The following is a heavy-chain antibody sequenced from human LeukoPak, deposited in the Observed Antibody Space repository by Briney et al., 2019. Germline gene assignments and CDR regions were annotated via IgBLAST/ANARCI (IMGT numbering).Heavy chain of an antibody. V-gene: IGHV1-8*01. D-gene: IGHD3-22*01. Sequence: ASVKVSCKASGYTFTSNDINWVRQAPGQGLEWMGWMNPNSGNTGYAQKFQGRVTMTRNTSIGTAYMELSSLRSDDTAVYYCARFIYQYDSSSFDYWGQGTLVTVSS. J-gene: IGHJ4*02. CDR3: ARFIYQYDSSSFDY. CDR2: MNPNSGNT. CDR1: GYTFTSND.